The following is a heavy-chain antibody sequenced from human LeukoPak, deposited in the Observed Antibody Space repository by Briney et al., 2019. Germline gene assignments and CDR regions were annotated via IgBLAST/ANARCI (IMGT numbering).Heavy chain of an antibody. CDR2: INPNSGGT. CDR3: ARGCLPYCSGGSCYCYYYGMDV. V-gene: IGHV1-2*04. Sequence: GASVKVSCKASGYTFTGYYMHWVRQAPGQGLEWMGWINPNSGGTNYAQKFQGWVTMTRDTSISTAYMELSRLRSDDTAVYYCARGCLPYCSGGSCYCYYYGMDVWGQGTTVTVSS. D-gene: IGHD2-15*01. J-gene: IGHJ6*02. CDR1: GYTFTGYY.